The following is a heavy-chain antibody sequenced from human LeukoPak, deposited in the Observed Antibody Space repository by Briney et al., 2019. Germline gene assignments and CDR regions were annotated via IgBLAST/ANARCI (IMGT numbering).Heavy chain of an antibody. V-gene: IGHV3-64D*06. CDR2: ISGDGGNT. J-gene: IGHJ4*02. CDR1: GFAFIYYA. D-gene: IGHD6-13*01. Sequence: AGGSLRLSCSASGFAFIYYAIHWVRQAPGKGLEYISTISGDGGNTNYADSVKGRFTISRDNSKNTLYLQMTSLRPEDTAVYYCVKAAGSWYGYFDYWGQGTLVTVSS. CDR3: VKAAGSWYGYFDY.